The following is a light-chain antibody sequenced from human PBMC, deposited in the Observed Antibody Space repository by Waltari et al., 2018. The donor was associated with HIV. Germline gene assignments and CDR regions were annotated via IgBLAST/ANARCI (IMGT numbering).Light chain of an antibody. CDR1: SSDVGGYNL. CDR3: CSYAGSSTWV. Sequence: QSALTQPASVSGSPGQSTTISCTGTSSDVGGYNLVSWYQQHPGKAPKLMIHDVIKRPAGVTTRFSGSKSGNTASMTISGLQADDEADDYCCSYAGSSTWVFGGGTKLTVL. CDR2: DVI. J-gene: IGLJ3*02. V-gene: IGLV2-23*02.